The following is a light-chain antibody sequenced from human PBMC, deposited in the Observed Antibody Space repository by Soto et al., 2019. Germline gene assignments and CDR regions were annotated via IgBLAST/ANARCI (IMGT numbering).Light chain of an antibody. CDR1: QGLSSW. CDR3: HYQET. J-gene: IGKJ1*01. CDR2: DAS. V-gene: IGKV1-5*01. Sequence: ILLTKSAVPMSASVSERVTISCRASQGLSSWLAWDQQKPGKAPKLLIYDASSGESGVPSRFSGSGSRKAFTVPLRGVLPADFGTYYCHYQETFGQGTKVDIK.